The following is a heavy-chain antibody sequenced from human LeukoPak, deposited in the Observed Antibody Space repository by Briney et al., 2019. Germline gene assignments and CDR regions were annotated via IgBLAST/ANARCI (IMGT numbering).Heavy chain of an antibody. D-gene: IGHD6-13*01. J-gene: IGHJ6*03. V-gene: IGHV3-23*01. CDR3: ARGTGYSSSWYDVDYYYYYMDV. CDR1: GFTFSSYA. CDR2: ISGSGGST. Sequence: GGSLRLSCAASGFTFSSYAMSWVRQAPGKGLEWVSAISGSGGSTYYADSVKGRFTISRDNAKNSLYLQMNSLRAEDTAVYYCARGTGYSSSWYDVDYYYYYMDVWGKGTTVTVSS.